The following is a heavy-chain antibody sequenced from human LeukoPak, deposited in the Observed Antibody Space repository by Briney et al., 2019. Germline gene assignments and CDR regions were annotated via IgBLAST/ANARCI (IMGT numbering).Heavy chain of an antibody. Sequence: SETLSLTCTVSGGSISSSSYYWGWIRQPPGKGLEWIGNIYHSGNTYYNSSLKSRVTISVDTSKNQFSLKLSSVTAADTAVYYCARERVHYDFWSGYNGGSYYYYYYMDVWGKGTTVTVSS. D-gene: IGHD3-3*01. CDR2: IYHSGNT. V-gene: IGHV4-39*07. CDR3: ARERVHYDFWSGYNGGSYYYYYYMDV. CDR1: GGSISSSSYY. J-gene: IGHJ6*03.